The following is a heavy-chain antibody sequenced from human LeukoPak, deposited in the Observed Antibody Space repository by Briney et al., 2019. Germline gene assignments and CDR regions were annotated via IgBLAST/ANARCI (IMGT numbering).Heavy chain of an antibody. J-gene: IGHJ4*02. CDR2: ISSSSSYI. Sequence: GGSLRLSCAASGFTFSSYSMNWVRQAPGKGLEWVSSISSSSSYIYYADSVKGRFTISRDNAKNTLYLQMNSLGAEDTAVYYCASIAAAGTTDYWGQGTLVTVSS. CDR1: GFTFSSYS. CDR3: ASIAAAGTTDY. D-gene: IGHD6-13*01. V-gene: IGHV3-21*01.